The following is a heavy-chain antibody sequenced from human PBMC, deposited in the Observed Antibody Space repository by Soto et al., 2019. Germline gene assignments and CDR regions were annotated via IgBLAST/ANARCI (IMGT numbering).Heavy chain of an antibody. Sequence: GGSLRLSCAASGFTVSSNYMSWVRQAPGKGLEWVSVIYSGGSTYYADSVKGRFTISRDNSKNTLYLQMNSLRAEDTAVYYCATDSSGYRDAFDIWGQGTMVTVSS. V-gene: IGHV3-66*01. J-gene: IGHJ3*02. D-gene: IGHD3-22*01. CDR1: GFTVSSNY. CDR2: IYSGGST. CDR3: ATDSSGYRDAFDI.